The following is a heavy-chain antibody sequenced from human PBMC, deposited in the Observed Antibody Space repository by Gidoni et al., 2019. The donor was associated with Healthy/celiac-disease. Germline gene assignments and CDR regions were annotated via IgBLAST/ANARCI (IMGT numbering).Heavy chain of an antibody. Sequence: EVQLVESGGGLVQPGGSLRLSCAASGFTFSSYSMNWVRQAPGKGLEWVSYISSSSSTIYYADSVKGRFTISRDNAKNSLYLQMNSLRDEDTAVYYCARFPSSSRYYYYGMDVWGQGTTVTVSS. CDR3: ARFPSSSRYYYYGMDV. V-gene: IGHV3-48*02. CDR1: GFTFSSYS. CDR2: ISSSSSTI. J-gene: IGHJ6*02. D-gene: IGHD6-6*01.